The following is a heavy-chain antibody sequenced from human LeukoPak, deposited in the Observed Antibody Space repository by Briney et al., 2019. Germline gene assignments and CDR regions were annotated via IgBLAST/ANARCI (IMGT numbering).Heavy chain of an antibody. V-gene: IGHV3-21*01. Sequence: GGSLRLSCAASGFTFSSYSMNWVRQAPGKGLEWVSSISSSSSYIYYADSVKGRFTISRDNAKNSLYLQMNSLRAEDTAVHYCARVIPAVRSYYFDYWGQGTLVTVSS. CDR2: ISSSSSYI. CDR3: ARVIPAVRSYYFDY. J-gene: IGHJ4*02. CDR1: GFTFSSYS. D-gene: IGHD6-13*01.